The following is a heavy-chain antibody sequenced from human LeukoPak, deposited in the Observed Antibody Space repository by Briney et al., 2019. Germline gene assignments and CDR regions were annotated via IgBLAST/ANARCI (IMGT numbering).Heavy chain of an antibody. V-gene: IGHV3-53*01. J-gene: IGHJ5*02. CDR2: IYSGGST. CDR3: ARGDYPRGFDP. Sequence: GGSLRLSCAATGFTVSSNYMSWVRQAPGKGLEWVSVIYSGGSTYYADSVKGRFTISRDNSKNTLYLQMNSLRAEDTAVYYCARGDYPRGFDPWGQGTLVTVSS. D-gene: IGHD4/OR15-4a*01. CDR1: GFTVSSNY.